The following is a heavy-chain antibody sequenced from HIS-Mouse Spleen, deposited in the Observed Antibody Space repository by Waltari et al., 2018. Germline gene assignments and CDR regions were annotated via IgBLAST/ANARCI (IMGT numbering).Heavy chain of an antibody. CDR2: IYHRGGN. Sequence: QVQLQESGPGLVKPSETLSLTCTVSGYSISSGYYWGWIRQPPGKGLEWIGSIYHRGGNYYNPALKSRVTISVDTSKNQFSLKRSSVTAADTAVYYCASDYCSSTSCYDAFDIWGQGTMVTVSS. J-gene: IGHJ3*02. V-gene: IGHV4-38-2*02. D-gene: IGHD2-2*01. CDR1: GYSISSGYY. CDR3: ASDYCSSTSCYDAFDI.